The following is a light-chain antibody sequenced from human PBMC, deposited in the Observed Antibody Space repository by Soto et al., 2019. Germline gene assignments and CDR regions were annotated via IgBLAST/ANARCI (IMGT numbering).Light chain of an antibody. V-gene: IGLV1-40*01. Sequence: QPVLTQPPSVSGAPGQRVTISSTGSSSNIGAGYDVHWYQQLPGTAPKLLIYGNSNRPSGVPDRFSGSKSGTSASLAITGLQAEDEADYYCQSYDSSLSGSNWVFGGGTKVTVL. J-gene: IGLJ3*02. CDR2: GNS. CDR3: QSYDSSLSGSNWV. CDR1: SSNIGAGYD.